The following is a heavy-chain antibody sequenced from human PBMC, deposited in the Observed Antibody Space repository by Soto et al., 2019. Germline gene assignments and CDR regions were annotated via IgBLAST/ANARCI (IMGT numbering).Heavy chain of an antibody. CDR2: IIPIFGTA. V-gene: IGHV1-69*13. D-gene: IGHD3-22*01. CDR3: ARGGVSYYDSSGYYPDFDY. Sequence: SVKVSCKASGGTFSSYAISWVRQAPGQGLGWMGGIIPIFGTANYAQKFQGRVTITADESTSTAYMELSSLRSEDTAVYYCARGGVSYYDSSGYYPDFDYWGQGTLVTVSS. CDR1: GGTFSSYA. J-gene: IGHJ4*02.